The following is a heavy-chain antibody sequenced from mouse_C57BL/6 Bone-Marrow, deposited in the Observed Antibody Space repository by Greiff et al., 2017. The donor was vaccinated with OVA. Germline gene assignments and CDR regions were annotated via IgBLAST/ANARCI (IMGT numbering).Heavy chain of an antibody. CDR2: IWWDDDK. J-gene: IGHJ2*01. CDR1: GFSLSTFGMG. Sequence: QVTLKESGPGILQPSQTLSLTCSFSGFSLSTFGMGVGWIRQPSGKGLEWLAHIWWDDDKYYNPALKSRLTTSKGTSKNQVILKIANMYTADTATYYCARIAVLWEKEYYFDYWGQGTTLTVSS. V-gene: IGHV8-8*01. CDR3: ARIAVLWEKEYYFDY. D-gene: IGHD1-1*02.